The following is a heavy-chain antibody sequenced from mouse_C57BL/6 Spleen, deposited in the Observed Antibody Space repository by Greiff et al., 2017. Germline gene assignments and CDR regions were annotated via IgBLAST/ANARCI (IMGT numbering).Heavy chain of an antibody. V-gene: IGHV1-52*01. J-gene: IGHJ2*01. CDR1: GYTFTSYW. CDR2: IDPSDSET. D-gene: IGHD1-1*01. CDR3: ATLITTVVATGDY. Sequence: QVQLQQSGAELVRPGSSVKLSCKASGYTFTSYWMHWVKQRPIQGLEWIGNIDPSDSETHYNQKFKDKATLTVDKSSSTAYMQLSSLTSEDSAVYYCATLITTVVATGDYWGQGTTLTVSS.